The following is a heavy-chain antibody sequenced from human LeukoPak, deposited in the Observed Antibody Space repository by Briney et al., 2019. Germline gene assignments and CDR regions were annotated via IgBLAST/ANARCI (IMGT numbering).Heavy chain of an antibody. D-gene: IGHD2-21*02. CDR3: AKDRLLNCRGDCYIFDY. Sequence: GGSLRLSCVASGFTLRSYVMNGVRQTPGKGLEGVSSISGSGDSTFYADSVKGRFSISRDNSKNTLYLQVNGLRTEDTAVYYCAKDRLLNCRGDCYIFDYWGQGTVVTVSS. V-gene: IGHV3-23*01. J-gene: IGHJ4*02. CDR2: ISGSGDST. CDR1: GFTLRSYV.